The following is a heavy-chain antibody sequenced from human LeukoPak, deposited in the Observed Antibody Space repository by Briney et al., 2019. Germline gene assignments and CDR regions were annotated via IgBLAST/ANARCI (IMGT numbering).Heavy chain of an antibody. CDR1: GYTFSSYA. J-gene: IGHJ4*02. Sequence: PWASVKVSCKASGYTFSSYAISWVRQAPGQGLEWMGWINVYNGNRNYAQNFQDRVTMTTDTSTSTAYMELRSLRADDTAVYYCARSARLMKGVVEVTALDDWGQGTLVTVSS. CDR3: ARSARLMKGVVEVTALDD. CDR2: INVYNGNR. V-gene: IGHV1-18*01. D-gene: IGHD3-3*01.